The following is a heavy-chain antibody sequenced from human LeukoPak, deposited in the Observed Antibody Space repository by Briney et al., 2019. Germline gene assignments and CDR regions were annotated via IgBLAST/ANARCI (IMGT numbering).Heavy chain of an antibody. CDR2: IKQDGSVK. CDR1: GFTFSGYW. Sequence: TGGSLRLSCAASGFTFSGYWMMWVRQTPGKGLEWVANIKQDGSVKQYVDSVKGRFTISRDNAKNSVYLQMNSLRAEDTALYYCARRQWLVQSYYYYYMDVWGKGTTVTVSS. J-gene: IGHJ6*03. V-gene: IGHV3-7*03. CDR3: ARRQWLVQSYYYYYMDV. D-gene: IGHD6-19*01.